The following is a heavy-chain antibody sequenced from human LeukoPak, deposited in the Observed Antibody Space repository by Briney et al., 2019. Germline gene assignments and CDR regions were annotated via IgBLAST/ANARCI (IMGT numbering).Heavy chain of an antibody. Sequence: GGSLRLSCEASGFSFSNYWMTWVRQAPGKGLEWVADINQNGGQSYYVDSVKGRFTLSRDNAKNSLFLQLNSLRAEDTAVYYCVKNSGWYCLDYWGQGITVIVSS. CDR1: GFSFSNYW. J-gene: IGHJ4*02. CDR3: VKNSGWYCLDY. CDR2: INQNGGQS. D-gene: IGHD6-13*01. V-gene: IGHV3-7*03.